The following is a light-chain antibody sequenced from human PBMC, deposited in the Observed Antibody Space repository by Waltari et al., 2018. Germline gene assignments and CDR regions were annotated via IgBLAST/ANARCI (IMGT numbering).Light chain of an antibody. CDR2: EVT. J-gene: IGLJ3*02. CDR1: STDVEGYDP. Sequence: QSALTQPPSASGSPGQSITIPCPGISTDVEGYDPVSWYQQHPGKAPKLLLYEVTKRPSGVPDRFAGSKSDNTASLAVSGLQAEDEADYYCSSYAGGSSLMFGGGTKLTVL. V-gene: IGLV2-8*01. CDR3: SSYAGGSSLM.